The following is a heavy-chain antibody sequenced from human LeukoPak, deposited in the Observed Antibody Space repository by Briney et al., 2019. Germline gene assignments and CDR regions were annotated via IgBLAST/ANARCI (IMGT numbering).Heavy chain of an antibody. CDR2: IYYSGST. J-gene: IGHJ6*03. D-gene: IGHD2-2*01. V-gene: IGHV4-59*11. CDR3: ARNEGGCSSTSCYEAMGYYMDV. Sequence: SETLSLTCTVSGGSISSHYWSWIRQPPGKGLEWIGYIYYSGSTNYNSSLKSRVTISVDTSKNQFSLKLSSVTAADTAVYYCARNEGGCSSTSCYEAMGYYMDVWGKGTTVTVSS. CDR1: GGSISSHY.